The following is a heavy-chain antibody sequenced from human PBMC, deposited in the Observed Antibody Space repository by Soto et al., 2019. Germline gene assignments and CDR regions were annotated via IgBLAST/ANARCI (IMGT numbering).Heavy chain of an antibody. CDR3: ASGIVVVVAAAPPFDY. Sequence: QVQLVQSGAEVKKPGSSVKVSCKASGGTFSSYAISWVRQAPGQGLAWMGGIIPIFGTANYAQKFQGRVTITADDSTSTAYMELSSLRSEDTAVYYCASGIVVVVAAAPPFDYWGQGTLVTVSS. V-gene: IGHV1-69*01. CDR1: GGTFSSYA. D-gene: IGHD2-15*01. CDR2: IIPIFGTA. J-gene: IGHJ4*02.